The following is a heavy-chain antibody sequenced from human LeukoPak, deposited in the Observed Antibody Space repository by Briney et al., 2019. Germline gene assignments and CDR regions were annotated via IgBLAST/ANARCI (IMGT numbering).Heavy chain of an antibody. CDR3: ARGIYCSSTSCYYYFDY. V-gene: IGHV4-59*01. Sequence: PSETLSLTCTVSGGSISSYYWSWIRQPPGKGLERIGYIYYSGSTNYNPSLKSRVTISVDTSKNQFSLKLSSVTAADTAVYYCARGIYCSSTSCYYYFDYWGQGTLVTVSS. CDR1: GGSISSYY. D-gene: IGHD2-2*01. J-gene: IGHJ4*02. CDR2: IYYSGST.